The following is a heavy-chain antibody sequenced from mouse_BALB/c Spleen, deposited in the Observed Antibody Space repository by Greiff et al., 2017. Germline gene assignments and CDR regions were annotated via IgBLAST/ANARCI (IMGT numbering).Heavy chain of an antibody. Sequence: VQLKESGPELVKPGASVKISCKASGYTFTDYNMHWVKQSHGKSLEWIGYIYPYNGGTGYNQKFKSKATLTVDNSSSTAYMGLRSLTSEDSAVYYCARSRDYGNYAWFAYWGQGTLVTVSA. J-gene: IGHJ3*01. CDR2: IYPYNGGT. CDR1: GYTFTDYN. CDR3: ARSRDYGNYAWFAY. V-gene: IGHV1S29*02. D-gene: IGHD2-1*01.